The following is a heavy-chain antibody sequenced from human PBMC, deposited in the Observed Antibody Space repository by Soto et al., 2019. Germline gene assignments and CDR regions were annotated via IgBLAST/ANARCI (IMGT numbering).Heavy chain of an antibody. J-gene: IGHJ4*02. CDR3: TSSLYAGTTSLAY. CDR2: IISKTDGGTT. CDR1: GFTFNSAW. V-gene: IGHV3-15*07. Sequence: PGGSLRLSCAASGFTFNSAWMNWVRQAPGKGLEWVGRIISKTDGGTTDYAAPVKGRFTISRDDSKNTLYLQMNSLKTEDTAVYYCTSSLYAGTTSLAYWGQGTLVTVSS. D-gene: IGHD1-1*01.